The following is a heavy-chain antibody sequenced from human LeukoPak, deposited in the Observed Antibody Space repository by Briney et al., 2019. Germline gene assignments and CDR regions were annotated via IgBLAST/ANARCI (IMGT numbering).Heavy chain of an antibody. Sequence: GSLRLSCAASGFTFSSYAMHWVRQAPGKGLEWVAVISYDGSNKYYADSVKGRFTISRDNSKNTLFLQMNSLRAEDTAVYYCARSFGVRTGPLPYYFDYWGQGTLVTVSS. CDR1: GFTFSSYA. V-gene: IGHV3-30-3*01. D-gene: IGHD1/OR15-1a*01. CDR3: ARSFGVRTGPLPYYFDY. J-gene: IGHJ4*02. CDR2: ISYDGSNK.